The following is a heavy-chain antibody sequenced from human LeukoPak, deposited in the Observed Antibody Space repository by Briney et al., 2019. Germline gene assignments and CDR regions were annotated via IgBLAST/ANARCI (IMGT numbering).Heavy chain of an antibody. V-gene: IGHV3-21*01. Sequence: PGGSLRLSCAASGFTFSSYSMNWVRQAPGKGLEWVSAISGSGGSTYYADSVKGRFTISRDNAKNSLYLQMNSLRAEDTAVYYCAKDWGRNWNYIGSFDYWGQGTLVTVSS. CDR2: ISGSGGST. CDR1: GFTFSSYS. CDR3: AKDWGRNWNYIGSFDY. J-gene: IGHJ4*02. D-gene: IGHD1-7*01.